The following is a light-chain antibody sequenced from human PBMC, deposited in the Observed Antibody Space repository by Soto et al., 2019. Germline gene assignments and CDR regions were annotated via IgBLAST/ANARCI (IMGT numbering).Light chain of an antibody. V-gene: IGKV3-11*01. CDR1: ENVRTF. Sequence: VLTQSPATLSLSPGERATLSCRASENVRTFVDWYQQKPGQAPRLLIYGASNRATDIPARFSGSGSGTDFTLTISNLEPEDFAVYYCQQRTNWSSVTFGGGTKVEIK. CDR2: GAS. J-gene: IGKJ4*01. CDR3: QQRTNWSSVT.